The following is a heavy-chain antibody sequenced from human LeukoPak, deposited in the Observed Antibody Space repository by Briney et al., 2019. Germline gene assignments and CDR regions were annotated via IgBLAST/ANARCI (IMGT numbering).Heavy chain of an antibody. Sequence: GGSLRLSCAASGFTFSSYAMSWVRQAPGKGLEWVSAISGSGGSTYYADSVKGRFTISRDNSKNTLYLQINSLRAEDTAVYYCAKVQTPYCSSTSCYNFGYWGQGTLVTVSS. CDR2: ISGSGGST. CDR3: AKVQTPYCSSTSCYNFGY. J-gene: IGHJ4*02. CDR1: GFTFSSYA. D-gene: IGHD2-2*02. V-gene: IGHV3-23*01.